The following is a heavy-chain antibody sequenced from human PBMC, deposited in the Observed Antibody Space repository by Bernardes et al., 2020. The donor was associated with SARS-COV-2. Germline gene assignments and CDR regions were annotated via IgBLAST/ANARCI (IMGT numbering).Heavy chain of an antibody. CDR1: GDSISSSHYY. V-gene: IGHV4-39*01. J-gene: IGHJ5*02. Sequence: SETLSLTCTVSGDSISSSHYYWGWIRQPLGWGLEWIGSIYYSGNTYYNASLKSRVTISVDTSKNQFSLKLSSVTAADTAVYYCARRMRWFDPWGQGTLVTVSS. CDR3: ARRMRWFDP. CDR2: IYYSGNT.